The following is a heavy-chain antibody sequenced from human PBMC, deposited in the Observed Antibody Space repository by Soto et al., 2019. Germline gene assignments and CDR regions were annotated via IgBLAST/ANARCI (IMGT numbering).Heavy chain of an antibody. Sequence: EVQLVESGGGLVQPGGSLRLSCAASGFTFSSYWMHWVRQAPGKGLVWVSRINSDGSSTSYADSVKGRFTISRDNAKNTLYLQMNSPSAEDTAVYYCARDTGDTWFDPWGQGTLVTVSS. J-gene: IGHJ5*02. CDR1: GFTFSSYW. D-gene: IGHD7-27*01. V-gene: IGHV3-74*01. CDR2: INSDGSST. CDR3: ARDTGDTWFDP.